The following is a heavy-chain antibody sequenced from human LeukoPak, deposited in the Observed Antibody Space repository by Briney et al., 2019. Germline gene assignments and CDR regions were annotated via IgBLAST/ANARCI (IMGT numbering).Heavy chain of an antibody. Sequence: PGGSLRLSCAASGFTFSSYAMSWVRQAPGKGLEWVSAISGSGGSTYYADSVKGRFTISRDNSKNTLYLQMNSLRAEDTAVYYCARLYSSGWYGVPQGGYYGMDVWGQGTMVTVSS. J-gene: IGHJ6*02. V-gene: IGHV3-23*01. CDR1: GFTFSSYA. D-gene: IGHD6-19*01. CDR2: ISGSGGST. CDR3: ARLYSSGWYGVPQGGYYGMDV.